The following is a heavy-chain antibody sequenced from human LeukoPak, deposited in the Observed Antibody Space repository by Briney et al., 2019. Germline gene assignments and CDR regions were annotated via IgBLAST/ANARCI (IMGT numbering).Heavy chain of an antibody. CDR3: ANLDYGDSYYFDY. V-gene: IGHV3-23*01. CDR2: ISGSGGST. CDR1: GFTFSSYA. J-gene: IGHJ4*02. Sequence: GGSLRLSCAASGFTFSSYAMSWVRQAPGKGREWVSAISGSGGSTYYADSVKGRFTISRDNSKNTLYLQMNSLRAEDTAVYYCANLDYGDSYYFDYWGQGTLVTVSS. D-gene: IGHD4-17*01.